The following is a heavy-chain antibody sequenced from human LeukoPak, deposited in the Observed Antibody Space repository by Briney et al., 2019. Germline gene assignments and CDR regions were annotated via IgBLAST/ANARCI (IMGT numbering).Heavy chain of an antibody. D-gene: IGHD5-18*01. CDR2: INHSGST. J-gene: IGHJ4*02. Sequence: PSETLSPTCTVSGGSISSYYWSWIRQPPGKGLEWIGEINHSGSTNYNPSLKSRVTISVDTSKNQFSLKLSSVTAADTAVYYCARGVYSYGWMVDYWGQGTLVTVSS. CDR1: GGSISSYY. CDR3: ARGVYSYGWMVDY. V-gene: IGHV4-34*01.